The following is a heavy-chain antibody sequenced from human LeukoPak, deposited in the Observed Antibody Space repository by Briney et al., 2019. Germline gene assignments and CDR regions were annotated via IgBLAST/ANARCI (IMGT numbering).Heavy chain of an antibody. CDR3: ARGTYSSSWFLDY. J-gene: IGHJ4*02. CDR2: ISYDGSNK. Sequence: GGSLRLSCAASGFTFSSYAMHWVRQAPGKGLEWVAVISYDGSNKYYADSVKGRFTISRDNSKNTLYLQMSSLRAEDTAVYYCARGTYSSSWFLDYWGQGTLVTVSS. CDR1: GFTFSSYA. V-gene: IGHV3-30*04. D-gene: IGHD6-13*01.